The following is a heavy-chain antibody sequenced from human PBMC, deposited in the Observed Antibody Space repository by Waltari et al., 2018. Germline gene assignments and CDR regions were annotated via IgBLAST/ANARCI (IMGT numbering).Heavy chain of an antibody. CDR2: FIPILSIA. CDR3: ARNPRYDSPD. CDR1: GGTFSSYT. Sequence: QVQLVQSGAEVKKPGSSVKVSCKASGGTFSSYTISWVRQAPVQGLEWMGSFIPILSIANYAQNCQGRVTITADKSTSTAYMELSSLRSEDTAVYYCARNPRYDSPDWGQGTLVTVSS. V-gene: IGHV1-69*02. D-gene: IGHD3-22*01. J-gene: IGHJ4*02.